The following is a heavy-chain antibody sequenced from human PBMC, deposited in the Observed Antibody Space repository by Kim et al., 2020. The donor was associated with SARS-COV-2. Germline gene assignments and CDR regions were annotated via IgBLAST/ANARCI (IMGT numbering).Heavy chain of an antibody. D-gene: IGHD2-15*01. J-gene: IGHJ4*02. Sequence: SLRLSCAASGFTFSSYSMNWVRQAPGKGLEWVSSISSSSSYIYYADSVKGRFTISRDNAKNSLYLQMNSLRAEDTAVYYCARSRYCSGGSCFSFDYWGQGTLVTVSS. CDR1: GFTFSSYS. CDR2: ISSSSSYI. CDR3: ARSRYCSGGSCFSFDY. V-gene: IGHV3-21*01.